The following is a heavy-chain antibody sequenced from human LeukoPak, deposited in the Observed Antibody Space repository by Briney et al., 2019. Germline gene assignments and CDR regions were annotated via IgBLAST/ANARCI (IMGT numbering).Heavy chain of an antibody. CDR1: GFTYTNYW. J-gene: IGHJ4*02. V-gene: IGHV3-7*03. CDR3: AKFSPYGGNSY. Sequence: GGSLRLSCAASGFTYTNYWMSWVRQPPGKGLEWVANIKQGGSERYYVDSVKGRFTISRDNAKNSLYLQMNSLKVEDTALYYCAKFSPYGGNSYWGQGTLVTVSS. CDR2: IKQGGSER. D-gene: IGHD4-23*01.